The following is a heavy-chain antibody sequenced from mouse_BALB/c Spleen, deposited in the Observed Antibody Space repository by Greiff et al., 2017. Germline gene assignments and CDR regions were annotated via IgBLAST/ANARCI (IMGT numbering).Heavy chain of an antibody. CDR3: ARGEEFAY. CDR2: ISSGGST. Sequence: EVQRVESGGGLVKPGGSLKLSCAASGFTFSSYAMSWVRQTPEKRLEWVASISSGGSTYYPDSVKGRFTISRDNARNILYLQMSSLRSEDTAMYYCARGEEFAYWGQGTLVTVSA. CDR1: GFTFSSYA. J-gene: IGHJ3*01. V-gene: IGHV5-6-5*01.